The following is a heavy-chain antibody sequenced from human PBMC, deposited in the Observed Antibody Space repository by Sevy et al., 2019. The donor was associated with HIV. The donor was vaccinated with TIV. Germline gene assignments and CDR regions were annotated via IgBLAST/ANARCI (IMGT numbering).Heavy chain of an antibody. D-gene: IGHD3-22*01. CDR2: IYYSGST. Sequence: SETLSLTCTVSGGSISSSSYYWGWIRQPPGKGLEWIGSIYYSGSTYYNPSLKSRVTISVDTSKNQFSLKLSSVTAADKAVYYCARPKIKAYYFDSSGYYYEGWGQGTLVTVSS. V-gene: IGHV4-39*01. J-gene: IGHJ4*02. CDR3: ARPKIKAYYFDSSGYYYEG. CDR1: GGSISSSSYY.